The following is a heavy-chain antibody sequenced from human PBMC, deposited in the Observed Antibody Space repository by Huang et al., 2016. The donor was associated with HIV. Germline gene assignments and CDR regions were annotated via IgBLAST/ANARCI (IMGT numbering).Heavy chain of an antibody. CDR2: IHHSGNT. J-gene: IGHJ5*02. D-gene: IGHD3-10*01. Sequence: QVQLQQWGAGLLKPSETLSLTCAVYGGSFSGYHWSWIRQPPGKGLEWIGEIHHSGNTHYNPSLKSRVTISVDTSKKQFALKLSSVTAAETAVYYCARKQTYYYGSGKLYNWFDPWGQGTLVTVSS. CDR3: ARKQTYYYGSGKLYNWFDP. CDR1: GGSFSGYH. V-gene: IGHV4-34*01.